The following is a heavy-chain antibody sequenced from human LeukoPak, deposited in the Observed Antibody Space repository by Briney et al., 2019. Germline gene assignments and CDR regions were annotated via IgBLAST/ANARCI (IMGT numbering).Heavy chain of an antibody. Sequence: GGSLRLSCAASGFTFSSYWMSWVRPAPGKGLEWVANIKQDGSEKYYVDSVKGRFTISRDNAKNSLYLQMNSLRAEDTAVYYCARDWAEVYDFWSGPFDYWGQGTLVTVSS. V-gene: IGHV3-7*01. J-gene: IGHJ4*02. CDR2: IKQDGSEK. CDR3: ARDWAEVYDFWSGPFDY. D-gene: IGHD3-3*01. CDR1: GFTFSSYW.